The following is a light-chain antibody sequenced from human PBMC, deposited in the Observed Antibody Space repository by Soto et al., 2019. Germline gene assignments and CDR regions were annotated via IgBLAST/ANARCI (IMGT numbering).Light chain of an antibody. CDR1: SSNIGNNY. V-gene: IGLV1-51*01. CDR3: GTWDSSLNSYV. CDR2: DNN. J-gene: IGLJ1*01. Sequence: QSVLTQPPSVSAAPGQKVTISCSGNSSNIGNNYVSWYQQLPGTAPKLLIYDNNKRPSGIPDRFSGSKSGTSATLGITGLQTGDEADYYCGTWDSSLNSYVFGTGTKLTVL.